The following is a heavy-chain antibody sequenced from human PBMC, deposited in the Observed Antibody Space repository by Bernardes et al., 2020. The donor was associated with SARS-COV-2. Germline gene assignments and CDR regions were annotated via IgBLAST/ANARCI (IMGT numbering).Heavy chain of an antibody. Sequence: GSLRLSCAASGFSFSNYWMNWVRQAPGKGLEWVANIKQDGSEKYYVDSVMGRFTISRDNAKTSLYLQMNSLRAEDTAVYYCARDPYYDSSAYYSGYNWFDPWGQGTLVTVSS. CDR2: IKQDGSEK. CDR1: GFSFSNYW. CDR3: ARDPYYDSSAYYSGYNWFDP. J-gene: IGHJ5*02. D-gene: IGHD3-22*01. V-gene: IGHV3-7*01.